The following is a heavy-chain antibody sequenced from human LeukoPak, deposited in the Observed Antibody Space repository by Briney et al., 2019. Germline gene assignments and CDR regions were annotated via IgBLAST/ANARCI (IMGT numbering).Heavy chain of an antibody. J-gene: IGHJ4*02. Sequence: SETLSLTCTVSGGSISSGSYYWSWIRQPAGKGLEWIGRIYTSGSTNYHPSLKSRVTISVDTSKNQFSLKLSSVTAADTAVYYCARGSSGYYPYYFDYWGQGTLVTVSS. CDR3: ARGSSGYYPYYFDY. V-gene: IGHV4-61*02. CDR2: IYTSGST. D-gene: IGHD3-22*01. CDR1: GGSISSGSYY.